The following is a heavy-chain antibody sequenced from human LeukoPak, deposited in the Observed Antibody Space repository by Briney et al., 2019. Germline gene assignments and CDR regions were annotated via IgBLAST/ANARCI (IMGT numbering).Heavy chain of an antibody. D-gene: IGHD2-2*03. CDR1: GGSVSSGSYY. Sequence: SETLSLTCTVSGGSVSSGSYYWSWIRQPPGKGLEWIGYIYYSGTTKYNPSLKSRTTISVDTSKNQFSLKLSSMTAADTAVYYCARVDKRDYYDMDVWGQGTTVTVSS. V-gene: IGHV4-61*01. CDR3: ARVDKRDYYDMDV. CDR2: IYYSGTT. J-gene: IGHJ6*02.